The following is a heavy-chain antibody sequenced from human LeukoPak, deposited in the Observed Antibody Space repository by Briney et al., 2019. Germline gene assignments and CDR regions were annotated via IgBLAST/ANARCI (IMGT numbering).Heavy chain of an antibody. CDR1: GFTFSSYA. D-gene: IGHD4-17*01. CDR2: ISYDGSNK. V-gene: IGHV3-30*04. J-gene: IGHJ5*02. Sequence: GRSLRLSCAASGFTFSSYAMNWVRQAPGKGLEWVAVISYDGSNKYYADSVKGRFTISRDNSKNTLYLQMNSLRAEDTAVYYCAKRGSTVTTLSGSKNWFDPWGQGTLVTVSS. CDR3: AKRGSTVTTLSGSKNWFDP.